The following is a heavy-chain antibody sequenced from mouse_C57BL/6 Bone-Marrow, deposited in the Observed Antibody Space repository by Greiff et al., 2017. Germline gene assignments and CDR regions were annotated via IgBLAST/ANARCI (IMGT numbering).Heavy chain of an antibody. Sequence: EVQLQQSGAELVRPGASVKLSCTASGFNIKDAYMHWVKQRPEQGLEWIGWIDPENGDTEYASKFQGKATITVDTSSNTAYLQLSRLESEDSAVYYFTRDGGYPWFDYWGQGTLVTVSA. J-gene: IGHJ3*01. CDR2: IDPENGDT. CDR3: TRDGGYPWFDY. CDR1: GFNIKDAY. V-gene: IGHV14-4*01. D-gene: IGHD2-3*01.